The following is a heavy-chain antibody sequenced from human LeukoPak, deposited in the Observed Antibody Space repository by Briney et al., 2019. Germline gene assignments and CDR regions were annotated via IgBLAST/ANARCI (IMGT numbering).Heavy chain of an antibody. D-gene: IGHD2-2*01. CDR3: AKDGGYVPYCSSTSCYIDY. Sequence: GGSLRLSCAASGFTFSSYAMSWVRQAPGKGLELVSAISGSGGSTYYADSVKGRFTISRDNSKNTLYLQMNSLRAEDTAVYYCAKDGGYVPYCSSTSCYIDYWGQGTLVTVSS. V-gene: IGHV3-23*01. CDR2: ISGSGGST. CDR1: GFTFSSYA. J-gene: IGHJ4*02.